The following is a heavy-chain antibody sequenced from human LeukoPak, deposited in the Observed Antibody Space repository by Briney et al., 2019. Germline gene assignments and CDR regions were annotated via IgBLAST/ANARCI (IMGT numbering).Heavy chain of an antibody. CDR1: GFTFSSYR. V-gene: IGHV3-21*01. Sequence: GGSLRLSCAASGFTFSSYRMNSVRQAPGKGLEWVSSICSSSSYIYYADSVRGLFTISRDNAKNSLHLQMNILRAEDTAVYYCAASTKHTAMVDYWGQGTLVTVSS. CDR3: AASTKHTAMVDY. D-gene: IGHD5-18*01. J-gene: IGHJ4*02. CDR2: ICSSSSYI.